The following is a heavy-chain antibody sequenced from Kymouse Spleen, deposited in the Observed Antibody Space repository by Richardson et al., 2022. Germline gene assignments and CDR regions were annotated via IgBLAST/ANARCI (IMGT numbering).Heavy chain of an antibody. CDR2: IYYSGST. Sequence: QLQLQESGPGLVKPSETLSLTCTVSGGSISSSSYYWGWIRQPPGKGLEWIGSIYYSGSTYYNPSLKSRVTISVDTSKNQFSLKLSSVTAADTAVYYCARRKGIAAAGYFDYWGQGTLVTVSS. CDR1: GGSISSSSYY. J-gene: IGHJ4*02. V-gene: IGHV4-39*01. CDR3: ARRKGIAAAGYFDY. D-gene: IGHD6-13*01.